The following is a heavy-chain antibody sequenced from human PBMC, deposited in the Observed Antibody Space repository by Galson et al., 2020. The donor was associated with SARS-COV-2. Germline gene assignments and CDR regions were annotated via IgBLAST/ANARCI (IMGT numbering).Heavy chain of an antibody. Sequence: SETLSLTCTVSGGSISSSSYYWGWIRQPPGKGLEWIGSIYYSGSTYYNPSLKSRVTISVDTSKNQFSLKLSSVTAADTAVYYCARQRAELGPQNYYDSSGYPFDYWGQGTLVTVSS. J-gene: IGHJ4*02. CDR1: GGSISSSSYY. CDR3: ARQRAELGPQNYYDSSGYPFDY. CDR2: IYYSGST. D-gene: IGHD3-22*01. V-gene: IGHV4-39*01.